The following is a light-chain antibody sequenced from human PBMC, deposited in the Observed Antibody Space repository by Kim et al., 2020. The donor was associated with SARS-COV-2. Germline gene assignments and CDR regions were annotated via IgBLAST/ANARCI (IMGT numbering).Light chain of an antibody. CDR2: RNN. CDR1: SYNIGSNY. V-gene: IGLV1-47*01. J-gene: IGLJ2*01. CDR3: AAWDDSLSGPV. Sequence: QRVTLTCSGTSYNIGSNYVYWYQQLPGPAPELLIYRNNERPSGVPDRFSGSKSGTSASLAISGLRSEDEADYYCAAWDDSLSGPVFGGGTQLTVL.